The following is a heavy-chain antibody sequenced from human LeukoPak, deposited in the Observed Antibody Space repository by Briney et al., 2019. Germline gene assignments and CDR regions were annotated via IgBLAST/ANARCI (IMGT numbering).Heavy chain of an antibody. CDR2: IYYSGST. D-gene: IGHD2-15*01. V-gene: IGHV4-30-4*08. J-gene: IGHJ3*02. Sequence: SQTLSLTCTVSGGSISSGDYYWSWIRQPPGKGLEWIGYIYYSGSTYYNPSLKSRVTISVDTSKKQFSLKLSSVTAADTAVYYCARLKLSHDAFDIWGQGTMVIVSS. CDR1: GGSISSGDYY. CDR3: ARLKLSHDAFDI.